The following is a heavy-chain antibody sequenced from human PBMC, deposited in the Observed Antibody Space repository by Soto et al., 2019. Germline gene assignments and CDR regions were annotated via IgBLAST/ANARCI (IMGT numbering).Heavy chain of an antibody. Sequence: ASVKVSCKASGYTFTGYYMHWLRQAPGQGLEWMGWINPNSGGTNYAQKFQGWVTMTRDTSISTAYMELSRLRSDDTAVYYCARDRDILTGRPNELYFDYWGQGTLVTVSS. J-gene: IGHJ4*02. D-gene: IGHD3-9*01. CDR3: ARDRDILTGRPNELYFDY. CDR2: INPNSGGT. V-gene: IGHV1-2*04. CDR1: GYTFTGYY.